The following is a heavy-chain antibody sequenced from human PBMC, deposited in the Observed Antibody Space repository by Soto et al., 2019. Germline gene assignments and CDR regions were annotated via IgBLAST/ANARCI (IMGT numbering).Heavy chain of an antibody. CDR2: IYYSGST. D-gene: IGHD6-19*01. Sequence: KASETLSLTCTVSGGSISSSSYYWGWIRQPPGKGLEWIGSIYYSGSTYYNPSLKSRVTISVDTSKNQFSLKLSSVTAADTAVYYCATRNALTIAVAGTSVRREFDYWGQGTLVTVSS. CDR3: ATRNALTIAVAGTSVRREFDY. J-gene: IGHJ4*02. CDR1: GGSISSSSYY. V-gene: IGHV4-39*01.